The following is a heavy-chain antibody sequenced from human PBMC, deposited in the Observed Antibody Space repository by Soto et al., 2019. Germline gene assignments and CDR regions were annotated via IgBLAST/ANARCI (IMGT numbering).Heavy chain of an antibody. J-gene: IGHJ5*02. D-gene: IGHD3-9*01. V-gene: IGHV4-39*01. CDR3: ARRNYDILTGYGPFWFDP. CDR1: GGSISSSSYY. CDR2: IYYSGST. Sequence: SETLSLTCTVSGGSISSSSYYWGWIRQPPGKGLEWIGSIYYSGSTYYNPSLKSRVTISVDTSKNQFSLKLSSVTAADTAVYYCARRNYDILTGYGPFWFDPWAQGTLVTVSS.